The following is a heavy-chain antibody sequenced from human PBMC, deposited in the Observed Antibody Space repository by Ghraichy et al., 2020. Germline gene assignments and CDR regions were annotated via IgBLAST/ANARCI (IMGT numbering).Heavy chain of an antibody. D-gene: IGHD6-19*01. Sequence: SETLSLTCAVYGGSFSGYYWSWIRQPPGKGLEWIGEINHSGSTNYNPSLKSRVTISVDTSKNQFSLKLSSVTAADTAVYYCARVTKTGYSSDWYAHRYFDYWGQGTLVTVSS. CDR3: ARVTKTGYSSDWYAHRYFDY. J-gene: IGHJ4*02. V-gene: IGHV4-34*01. CDR1: GGSFSGYY. CDR2: INHSGST.